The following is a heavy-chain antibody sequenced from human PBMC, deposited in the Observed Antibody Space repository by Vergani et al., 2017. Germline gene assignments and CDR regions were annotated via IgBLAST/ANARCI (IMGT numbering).Heavy chain of an antibody. CDR2: IWHDGSNE. CDR3: AGPQGTSAYYYGGFDY. Sequence: QVQLVESGGGVVQPGKSLSLSCETSGFIFSDYVMHWVRQAPGKGLEWVAGIWHDGSNEKYVDSVQGRFNISRDNSKNTLYLEMNSLTAEDTAIYYCAGPQGTSAYYYGGFDYWGQGILVTVSS. D-gene: IGHD3-22*01. V-gene: IGHV3-33*03. J-gene: IGHJ4*02. CDR1: GFIFSDYV.